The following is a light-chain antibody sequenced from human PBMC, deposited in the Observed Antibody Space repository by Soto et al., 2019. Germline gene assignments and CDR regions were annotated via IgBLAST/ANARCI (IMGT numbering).Light chain of an antibody. CDR1: QSVSRY. CDR2: AVS. J-gene: IGKJ1*01. Sequence: DIQMTQSPSSLSASVGDRVTITCRASQSVSRYLNWYQQRAGKAPTVLIYAVSILESGVPSRFSGSGSGTDFTLTISSLQPEDIATYYCQQSYSNPRTFGQGTKVEIK. V-gene: IGKV1-39*01. CDR3: QQSYSNPRT.